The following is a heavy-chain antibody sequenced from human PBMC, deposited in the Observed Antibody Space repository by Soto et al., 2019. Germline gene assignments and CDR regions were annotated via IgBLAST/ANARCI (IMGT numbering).Heavy chain of an antibody. CDR2: IERDDDDK. J-gene: IGHJ6*02. CDR1: GFSLTSPGMC. Sequence: GPTLVNPTETLTLTCTFSGFSLTSPGMCVSWIRQSPGQALEWLALIERDDDDKYYSTSLKTRLTISKDTRKNQVVLTMANMEPADTATYYCARSIRGPRRFNGMDVWGQGT. V-gene: IGHV2-70*13. D-gene: IGHD1-20*01. CDR3: ARSIRGPRRFNGMDV.